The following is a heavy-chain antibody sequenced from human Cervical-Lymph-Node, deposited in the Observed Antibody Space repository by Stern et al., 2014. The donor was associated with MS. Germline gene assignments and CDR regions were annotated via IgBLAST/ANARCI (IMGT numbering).Heavy chain of an antibody. J-gene: IGHJ6*02. V-gene: IGHV3-7*01. CDR2: IKEDGSEQ. CDR1: GFTFSRYW. D-gene: IGHD2-2*01. Sequence: EVHLVESGGVLVQPGGPLKLSCAASGFTFSRYWMTWVRQAPGKGLEWVANIKEDGSEQYYVDSVKGRFTMSRDNAKNSLYLQMNSLRAEDTAVYYCARRVLVAMGGYPKTLDVWGRGTTVTVSS. CDR3: ARRVLVAMGGYPKTLDV.